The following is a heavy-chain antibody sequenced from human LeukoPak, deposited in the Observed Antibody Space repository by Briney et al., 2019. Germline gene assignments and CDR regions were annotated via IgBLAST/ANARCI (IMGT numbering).Heavy chain of an antibody. J-gene: IGHJ6*03. CDR1: GYTFTGYY. Sequence: ASVKVSCKASGYTFTGYYMHWVRQAPGQGLEWMGWINPNSGGTNYAQKFQGRVTMTRDTSISTAYMELSRLRSDDTAVYYCARERDYYGSGSYYGYYYYMDVWGKGTTVTISS. D-gene: IGHD3-10*01. V-gene: IGHV1-2*02. CDR2: INPNSGGT. CDR3: ARERDYYGSGSYYGYYYYMDV.